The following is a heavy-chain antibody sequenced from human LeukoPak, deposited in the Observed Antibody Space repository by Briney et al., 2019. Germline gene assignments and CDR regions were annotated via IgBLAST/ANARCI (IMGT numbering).Heavy chain of an antibody. V-gene: IGHV3-30*18. D-gene: IGHD2-15*01. CDR3: AKNGDRGAYCSGGTCYHYYYYYMDV. J-gene: IGHJ6*03. CDR1: GFSFITYG. CDR2: IPHNGSRQ. Sequence: GGSLRLSCGASGFSFITYGMLWDRQAPGKGLEWVSVIPHNGSRQYYADSVKGRFTISRDNSKNTLYLQMNSLRAEDTAVYYCAKNGDRGAYCSGGTCYHYYYYYMDVRGKGNTVTISS.